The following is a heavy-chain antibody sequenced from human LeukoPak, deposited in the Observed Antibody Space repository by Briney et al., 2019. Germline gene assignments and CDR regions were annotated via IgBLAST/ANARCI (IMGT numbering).Heavy chain of an antibody. CDR1: GFTFSSYA. Sequence: PGGSLRLSCAASGFTFSSYAMSWVRQAPGKGLEWVSAISGSGGSTYYADSVKGRFTISRDNSKNTLYLQMNSPRAEDTALYYCAKDSSGLVLGAFDIWGQGTMVTVSS. V-gene: IGHV3-23*01. CDR3: AKDSSGLVLGAFDI. CDR2: ISGSGGST. D-gene: IGHD6-19*01. J-gene: IGHJ3*02.